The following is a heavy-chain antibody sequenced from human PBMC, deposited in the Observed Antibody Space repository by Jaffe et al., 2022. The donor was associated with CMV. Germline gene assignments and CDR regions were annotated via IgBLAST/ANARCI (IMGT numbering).Heavy chain of an antibody. J-gene: IGHJ3*02. V-gene: IGHV3-66*04. CDR2: IYSGGST. CDR3: ARHPDYGDYVRWYPPAFDI. Sequence: EVQLVESGGGLVQPGGSLRLSCAASGFTVSSNYMSWVRQAPGKGLEWVSVIYSGGSTYYADSVKGRFTISRDNSKNTLYLQMNSLRAEDTAVYYCARHPDYGDYVRWYPPAFDIWGQGTMVTVSS. CDR1: GFTVSSNY. D-gene: IGHD4-17*01.